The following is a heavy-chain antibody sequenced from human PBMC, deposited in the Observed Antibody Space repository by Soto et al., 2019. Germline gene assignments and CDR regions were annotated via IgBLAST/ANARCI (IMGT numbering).Heavy chain of an antibody. D-gene: IGHD3-3*01. CDR3: ARHGRGDFWSGYYTGRYFDY. J-gene: IGHJ4*02. Sequence: SETLSLTCTVSGGSISSSSYYWGWIRQPPGKGLEWIGSIYYSGSTYYNPSLKSRVTISVDTSKNQFSLKLSSVTAADTAVYYCARHGRGDFWSGYYTGRYFDYWGQGTLVTVSS. CDR1: GGSISSSSYY. CDR2: IYYSGST. V-gene: IGHV4-39*01.